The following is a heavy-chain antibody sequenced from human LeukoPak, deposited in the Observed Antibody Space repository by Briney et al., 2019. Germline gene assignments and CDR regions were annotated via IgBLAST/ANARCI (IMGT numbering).Heavy chain of an antibody. J-gene: IGHJ4*02. CDR1: GFTFSSYG. CDR3: AKEAGPLRGVDY. CDR2: ISYDGSNK. V-gene: IGHV3-30*18. D-gene: IGHD4-17*01. Sequence: GGSLRLSCAASGFTFSSYGMHWVRQAPGKGLEWVAVISYDGSNKYYADSVKGRFTISRDNSKNTLYLQMNSLRAEDTAVYYCAKEAGPLRGVDYWGQGTLVTVSS.